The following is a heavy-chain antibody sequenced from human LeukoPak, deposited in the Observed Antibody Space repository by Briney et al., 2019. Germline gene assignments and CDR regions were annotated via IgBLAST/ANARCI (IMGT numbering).Heavy chain of an antibody. V-gene: IGHV4-30-2*01. CDR2: IYHSGST. Sequence: ASETLSLTCTVSGGSISSGGYYWSWIRQPPGKGLEWIGYIYHSGSTYYNPSLKSRVTISVDTSKNQFSLKLSSVTAADTAVYYCARFTHHYYDSSGYYWGQGTLVTVSS. D-gene: IGHD3-22*01. J-gene: IGHJ4*02. CDR1: GGSISSGGYY. CDR3: ARFTHHYYDSSGYY.